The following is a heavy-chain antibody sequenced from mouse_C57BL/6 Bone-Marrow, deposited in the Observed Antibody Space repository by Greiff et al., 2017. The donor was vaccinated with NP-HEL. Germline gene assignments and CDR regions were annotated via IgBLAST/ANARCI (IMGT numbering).Heavy chain of an antibody. CDR3: TTTHYYGSSAYWYFDV. CDR1: GFNIKDDY. CDR2: IDPENGDT. V-gene: IGHV14-4*01. D-gene: IGHD1-1*01. J-gene: IGHJ1*03. Sequence: VQLQQSGAELVRPGASVKLSCTASGFNIKDDYMHWVKQRPEQGLEWIGWIDPENGDTEYASKFQGKATITADTSSNTAYLQLSSLTSEDTAVYYCTTTHYYGSSAYWYFDVWGTGTTVTVSS.